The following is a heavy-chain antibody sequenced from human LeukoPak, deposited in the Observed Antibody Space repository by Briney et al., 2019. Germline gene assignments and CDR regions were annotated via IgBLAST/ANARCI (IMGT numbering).Heavy chain of an antibody. D-gene: IGHD1-26*01. J-gene: IGHJ3*02. V-gene: IGHV5-51*01. CDR2: LYPGDSDT. CDR1: GYSFTTYW. Sequence: KVSCKASGYSFTTYWIGWVRQMPGKGLEWMALLYPGDSDTKYSPSFQGQVTISADKSISTAYLQWSSLKDSDTAIYYCARRTSSAWESGAFDIWGHGTLVTVSS. CDR3: ARRTSSAWESGAFDI.